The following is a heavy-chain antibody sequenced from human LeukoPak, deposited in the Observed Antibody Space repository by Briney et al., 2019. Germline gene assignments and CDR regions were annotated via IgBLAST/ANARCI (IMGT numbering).Heavy chain of an antibody. V-gene: IGHV4-39*07. Sequence: SETLSLTCTVSGGSISSSSYYWGWIRQPPGKGLEWIGSIYYGGSIYYNPSLKSRVTISVDTSKNQFSLKLSSVTAADTAVYYCARVGGRYFDWLHYYYGMDVWGQGTTVTASS. D-gene: IGHD3-9*01. CDR1: GGSISSSSYY. J-gene: IGHJ6*02. CDR3: ARVGGRYFDWLHYYYGMDV. CDR2: IYYGGSI.